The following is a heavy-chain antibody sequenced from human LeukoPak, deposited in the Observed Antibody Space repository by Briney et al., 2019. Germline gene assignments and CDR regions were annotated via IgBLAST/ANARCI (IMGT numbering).Heavy chain of an antibody. CDR1: GFTFSDYY. CDR3: AKWHNRGWYSDY. D-gene: IGHD6-19*01. J-gene: IGHJ4*02. CDR2: ISGSGGST. V-gene: IGHV3-23*01. Sequence: PGGSLRLSCAASGFTFSDYYMSWVRQAPGKGLEWVSAISGSGGSTYYADSVKGRFAISRDNSKNTLYLQMNSLRAEDTAVYYCAKWHNRGWYSDYWGQGTLVTVSS.